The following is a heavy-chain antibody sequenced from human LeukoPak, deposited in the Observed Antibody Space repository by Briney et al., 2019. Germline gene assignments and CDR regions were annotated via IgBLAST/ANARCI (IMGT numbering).Heavy chain of an antibody. CDR3: ATEWVRGVNHFDY. Sequence: GGSLRLSCAASGFTVSSKCMSWVRQAPGKGLQWVSVIHSGGSTYYADSVKGRFTVSRDNSKNTLYLQMNSLKTEDTAVYYCATEWVRGVNHFDYWGQGTLVTVSS. V-gene: IGHV3-66*01. CDR2: IHSGGST. CDR1: GFTVSSKC. J-gene: IGHJ4*02. D-gene: IGHD3-10*01.